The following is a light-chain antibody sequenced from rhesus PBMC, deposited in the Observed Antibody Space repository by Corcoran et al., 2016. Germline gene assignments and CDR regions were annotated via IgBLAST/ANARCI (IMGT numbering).Light chain of an antibody. J-gene: IGKJ1*01. CDR3: QQFNSVPWT. CDR1: QGISNW. V-gene: IGKV1-21*01. Sequence: DIQMTQSPASLSASVGDRVTITCRASQGISNWLAWYQQKPGSAPKLLVYRASSLQKGVPSRFSGSASGTDFTLSISSLQPEDFATYYCQQFNSVPWTFGQGTKVEIK. CDR2: RAS.